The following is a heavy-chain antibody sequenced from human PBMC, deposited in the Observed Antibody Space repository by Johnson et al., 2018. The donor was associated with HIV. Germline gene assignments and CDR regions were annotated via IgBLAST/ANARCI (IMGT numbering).Heavy chain of an antibody. Sequence: EQLVESGGGLVQPGGSLRLSCAASGFTFRSHWMHWVRQAPGNGLVWVSRINSDGSSTHYAGSVKGRFTISRDNAKNTLYLQMNSLRAEDTAVYYCARSWGIADIWGQGTMVTVSS. J-gene: IGHJ3*02. CDR2: INSDGSST. D-gene: IGHD6-13*01. CDR1: GFTFRSHW. CDR3: ARSWGIADI. V-gene: IGHV3-74*01.